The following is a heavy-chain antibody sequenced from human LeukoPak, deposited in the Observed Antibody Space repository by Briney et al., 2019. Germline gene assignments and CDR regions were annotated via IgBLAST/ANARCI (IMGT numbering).Heavy chain of an antibody. D-gene: IGHD6-6*01. J-gene: IGHJ5*02. CDR3: ARAPPRIAARPISNGFDP. CDR1: GGSFSGYY. Sequence: SETLSLTCAVYGGSFSGYYWSWIRQPPGKGLEWIGEINHSGSTNYNPSLKSRVTISVDTSKNQFSLKLSSVTAADTAVYYCARAPPRIAARPISNGFDPWGQGTLVTVSS. CDR2: INHSGST. V-gene: IGHV4-34*01.